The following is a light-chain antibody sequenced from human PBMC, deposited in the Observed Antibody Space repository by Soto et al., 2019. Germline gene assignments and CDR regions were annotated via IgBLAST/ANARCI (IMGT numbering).Light chain of an antibody. CDR3: CSYTGSSTLDVV. J-gene: IGLJ2*01. CDR1: SSDVGGYNY. V-gene: IGLV2-14*01. CDR2: DVS. Sequence: QSVLTQPASVSGSPGQSITISCTGTSSDVGGYNYVSWYQQHPGKAPKLMIYDVSNRPSGVSNRFSGSKSGNTASLTISGLQAEDEADYYCCSYTGSSTLDVVFGGGTKLTVL.